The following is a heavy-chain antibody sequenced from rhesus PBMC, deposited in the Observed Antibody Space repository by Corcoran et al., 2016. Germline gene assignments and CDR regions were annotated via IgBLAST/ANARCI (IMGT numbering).Heavy chain of an antibody. D-gene: IGHD4-29*01. CDR1: GGSLRSNW. J-gene: IGHJ5-1*01. CDR3: ARAVGYGSNDRFDV. CDR2: ISVTGGST. Sequence: QLQLQESGPGLVKPSETLSLTCAVAGGSLRSNWWSWIRQPPGKGLEWIGRISVTGGSTRYNPSLKSRVTISTDTSKNQVSLKLISVTAADTAVYYCARAVGYGSNDRFDVWGPGVLVTVSS. V-gene: IGHV4-57*02.